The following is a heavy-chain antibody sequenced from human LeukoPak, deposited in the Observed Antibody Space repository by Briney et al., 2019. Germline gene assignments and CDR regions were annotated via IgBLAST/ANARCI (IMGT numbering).Heavy chain of an antibody. CDR2: IKHDGSEK. Sequence: GGSLRLSCAASGFTFSSYSMNWVRQAPGKGLEWVANIKHDGSEKYYVDSVKGRFTISRDNAKSSLHLQMNSLRAEDTAVYYCSRGGENYYGSGSLDYWGQGTLVTVSS. J-gene: IGHJ4*02. V-gene: IGHV3-7*01. D-gene: IGHD3-10*01. CDR1: GFTFSSYS. CDR3: SRGGENYYGSGSLDY.